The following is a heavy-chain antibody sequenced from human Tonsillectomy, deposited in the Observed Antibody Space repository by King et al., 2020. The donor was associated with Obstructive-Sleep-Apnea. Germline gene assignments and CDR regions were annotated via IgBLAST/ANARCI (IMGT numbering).Heavy chain of an antibody. CDR2: ISSSSTTI. Sequence: VQLVESGGGLVQPGGSLRLSCAAFGFTFSSHNMNWVRQAPGKGLEWVSYISSSSTTIYYADSVKGRFTISRDNAKNSLYLQINSLRAEDTAVYYCARNGGVFDYWGQGTLVTVSS. CDR3: ARNGGVFDY. V-gene: IGHV3-48*04. CDR1: GFTFSSHN. D-gene: IGHD3-10*01. J-gene: IGHJ4*02.